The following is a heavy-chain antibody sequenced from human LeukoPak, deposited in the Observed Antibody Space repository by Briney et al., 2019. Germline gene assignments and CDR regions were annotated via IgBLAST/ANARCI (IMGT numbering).Heavy chain of an antibody. D-gene: IGHD1-26*01. CDR3: AKDPGGSYDY. Sequence: GGSLRLSCAASGFTLNTHYGMSWIRQAPGKGLEWVSTITASGDFTNYADSVKGRFTISRDISKNTLYLQMNSLRVEDTAVYCCAKDPGGSYDYWGQGTLVTVSS. CDR1: GFTLNTHYG. J-gene: IGHJ4*02. V-gene: IGHV3-23*01. CDR2: ITASGDFT.